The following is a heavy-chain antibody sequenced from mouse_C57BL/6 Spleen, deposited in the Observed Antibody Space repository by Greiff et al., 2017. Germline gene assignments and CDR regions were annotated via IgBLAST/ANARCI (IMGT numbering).Heavy chain of an antibody. J-gene: IGHJ2*01. CDR1: GYTFTSYW. V-gene: IGHV1-61*01. CDR2: IYPSDSET. CDR3: AREGTFFPPLDY. Sequence: QVQLQQPGAELVRPGSSVKLSCKASGYTFTSYWMDWVKQRPGQGLEWIGNIYPSDSETHYNQKFKDKATLTVDKSSSTAYMQLSSLTSEDSAVYYCAREGTFFPPLDYWGQGTTLTVSS.